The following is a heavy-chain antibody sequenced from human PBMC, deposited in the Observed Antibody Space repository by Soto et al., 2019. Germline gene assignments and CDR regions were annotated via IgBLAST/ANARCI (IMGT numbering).Heavy chain of an antibody. CDR1: GGTFSSYA. CDR2: IIPIFGTA. CDR3: ASGDYDFWSGPGGGMDV. D-gene: IGHD3-3*01. V-gene: IGHV1-69*12. Sequence: QVQLVQFGAEVKKPGSSVKVSCKASGGTFSSYAISWVRQAPGQGLEWMGGIIPIFGTANYAQKFQGRVTITADESTRTAYMELSSLRSEDTAVYYCASGDYDFWSGPGGGMDVWGQGTTVTVSS. J-gene: IGHJ6*02.